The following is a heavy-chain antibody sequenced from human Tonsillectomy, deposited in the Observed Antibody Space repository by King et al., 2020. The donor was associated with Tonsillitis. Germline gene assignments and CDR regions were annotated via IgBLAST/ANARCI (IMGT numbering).Heavy chain of an antibody. CDR2: IWYDGSDK. CDR1: GFMFSGHV. CDR3: ARDEGAVGGTFFDY. D-gene: IGHD1-26*01. V-gene: IGHV3-33*01. Sequence: VQLVESGGGVVQPGKSLRVSCVASGFMFSGHVMHWVRQAPGKGLEWVALIWYDGSDKDYADSVKGRFTISRDNSKKTVYLQMNSLRAEDTAVYYCARDEGAVGGTFFDYWGQVTMVTVSS. J-gene: IGHJ4*02.